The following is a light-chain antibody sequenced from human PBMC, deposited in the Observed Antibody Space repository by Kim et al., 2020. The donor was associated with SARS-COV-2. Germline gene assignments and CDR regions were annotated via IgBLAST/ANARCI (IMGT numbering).Light chain of an antibody. Sequence: GKTVTTSCTRSSGSIASNYVQWYQQRPGSSPTTVIYEDNQRPSGVPDRFSGSIDSSTNSASLTISGLKTEDEADYCCQSYDSSNRVFGGGTQLTVL. CDR2: EDN. V-gene: IGLV6-57*01. J-gene: IGLJ3*02. CDR1: SGSIASNY. CDR3: QSYDSSNRV.